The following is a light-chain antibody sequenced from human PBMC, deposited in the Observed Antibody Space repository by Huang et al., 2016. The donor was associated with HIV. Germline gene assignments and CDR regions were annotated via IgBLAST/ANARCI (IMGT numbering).Light chain of an antibody. CDR3: QQSFSVPRT. CDR2: TVS. CDR1: QNITKS. J-gene: IGKJ1*01. Sequence: DIQMTQCPPSLSASVGDRVTFTCRADQNITKSLNWYQQKPGKAPKLLIYTVSTLESGVPARFSGSGSGSRFTLNIGNLQPEDFATYYCQQSFSVPRTFG. V-gene: IGKV1-39*01.